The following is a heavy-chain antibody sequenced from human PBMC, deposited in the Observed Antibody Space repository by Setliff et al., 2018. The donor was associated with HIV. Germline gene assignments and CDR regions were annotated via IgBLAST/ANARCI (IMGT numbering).Heavy chain of an antibody. D-gene: IGHD4-17*01. CDR3: AKVFAYGVDGFDI. CDR2: VGAVGAPT. J-gene: IGHJ3*02. Sequence: GESLTISCAASGFTFSTYAMGWVRQAPGKGLEWVSTVGAVGAPTHYAESVKGRFTISKDNSKNTLYLQMSSLRDEGTAVYYCAKVFAYGVDGFDIWGQGTMVTVSS. CDR1: GFTFSTYA. V-gene: IGHV3-23*01.